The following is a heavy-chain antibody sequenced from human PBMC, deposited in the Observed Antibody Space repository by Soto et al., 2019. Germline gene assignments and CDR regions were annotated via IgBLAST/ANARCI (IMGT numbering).Heavy chain of an antibody. Sequence: EVQLVESGGGLVQPGGSLRLSCAASGFTFSSYWMHWVRQVPGKGLVWVSRIHADGSDTSYADSVKSRFTISRDNTKNTLYLQMNSLSAEDTAVYYCESIPYCRGGSCDDLDYWGQGTRVTVSS. CDR3: ESIPYCRGGSCDDLDY. CDR2: IHADGSDT. D-gene: IGHD2-15*01. V-gene: IGHV3-74*01. J-gene: IGHJ4*02. CDR1: GFTFSSYW.